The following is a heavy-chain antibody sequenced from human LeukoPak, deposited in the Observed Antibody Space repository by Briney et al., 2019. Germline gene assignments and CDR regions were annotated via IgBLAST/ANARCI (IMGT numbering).Heavy chain of an antibody. J-gene: IGHJ4*02. CDR3: ATSFRSGWGFDS. CDR2: ISGGGDST. Sequence: PGGSLRLSCAASKFTFSSYAMSWVRQAPGKGLEWVSAISGGGDSTFYTDSVKGRFTISRDNSKNTLYLQMNSLRAEDTAVYYCATSFRSGWGFDSWGQGILVAVSS. CDR1: KFTFSSYA. D-gene: IGHD6-19*01. V-gene: IGHV3-23*01.